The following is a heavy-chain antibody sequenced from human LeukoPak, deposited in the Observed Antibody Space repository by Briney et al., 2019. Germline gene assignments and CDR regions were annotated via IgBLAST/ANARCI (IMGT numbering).Heavy chain of an antibody. D-gene: IGHD3-9*01. J-gene: IGHJ4*02. V-gene: IGHV2-26*01. Sequence: ESGPTLMNPTETLTLTCTVSGIPFSNPTMGVSWIRQPPGKALEWLAHIFSTDEKSYSTSLKSRLTISKDTSKSQVVLTMTNMDPVDTATYYCARTDYDILTGYTYYFDYWGQGTLVTVSS. CDR1: GIPFSNPTMG. CDR2: IFSTDEK. CDR3: ARTDYDILTGYTYYFDY.